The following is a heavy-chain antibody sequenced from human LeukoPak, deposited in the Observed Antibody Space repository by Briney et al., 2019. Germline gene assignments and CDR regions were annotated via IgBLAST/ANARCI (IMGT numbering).Heavy chain of an antibody. CDR2: IKSKTDGGTT. CDR3: TTEVVVVPAGKGNAFDI. J-gene: IGHJ3*02. V-gene: IGHV3-15*01. CDR1: GFTFSNAW. D-gene: IGHD2-2*01. Sequence: PGRSLRLSCAASGFTFSNAWMTWVRQAPGKGLEWVGRIKSKTDGGTTDYAAPVKGRFTISRDDSKNTLYLQMNSLKTEDTAVYYCTTEVVVVPAGKGNAFDIWGQGTMVTVSS.